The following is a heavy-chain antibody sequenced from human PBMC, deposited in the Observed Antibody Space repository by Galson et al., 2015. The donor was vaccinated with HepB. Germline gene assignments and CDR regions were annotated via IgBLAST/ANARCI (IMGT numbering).Heavy chain of an antibody. CDR1: GFTFSSYG. D-gene: IGHD3-10*01. J-gene: IGHJ4*02. V-gene: IGHV3-30*18. CDR2: ISYDGSNK. Sequence: SLRLSCAASGFTFSSYGMHWVRQAPGKGLEWVAVISYDGSNKYYADSVKGRFTISRDNSKNTLYLQMNSLRAEDTAVYYCAKEAEYYYGSGSYSRGFDYWGQGTLVTVSS. CDR3: AKEAEYYYGSGSYSRGFDY.